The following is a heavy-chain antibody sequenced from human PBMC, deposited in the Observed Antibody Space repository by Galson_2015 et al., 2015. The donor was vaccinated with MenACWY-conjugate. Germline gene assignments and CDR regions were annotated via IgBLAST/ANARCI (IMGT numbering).Heavy chain of an antibody. CDR1: GDSISSSNW. V-gene: IGHV4-4*02. Sequence: TLSLTCAVSGDSISSSNWWSWVRQTPEKGLEWIGEIFHTGSTNYNPSLKSRVTISVDMPKNQFSLKLSSVTAADTAVYYCARRDGWSWGMDVWGLGTTVTVSS. J-gene: IGHJ6*02. CDR2: IFHTGST. CDR3: ARRDGWSWGMDV. D-gene: IGHD5-24*01.